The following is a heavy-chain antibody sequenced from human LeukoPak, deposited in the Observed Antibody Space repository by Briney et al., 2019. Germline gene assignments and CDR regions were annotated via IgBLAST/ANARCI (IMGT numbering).Heavy chain of an antibody. V-gene: IGHV4-38-2*02. CDR2: IYHSGST. Sequence: PSETLSLTCTVSGYSISSGYYWGWIRQPPGQGLEWIGSIYHSGSTYYNPSLKSRVTISVDKSKNQFSLKLSSVTAADTAVYYCVGWSRDYFDYWGQGTLVTVSS. CDR3: VGWSRDYFDY. D-gene: IGHD3-3*01. J-gene: IGHJ4*02. CDR1: GYSISSGYY.